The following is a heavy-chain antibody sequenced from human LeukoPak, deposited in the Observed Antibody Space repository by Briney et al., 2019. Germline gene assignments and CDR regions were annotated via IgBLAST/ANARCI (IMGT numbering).Heavy chain of an antibody. CDR3: ARCLTALNGVCHPG. CDR1: GYTFTSYD. J-gene: IGHJ4*02. D-gene: IGHD2-8*01. V-gene: IGHV1-69*04. Sequence: GASVKVSCKASGYTFTSYDINWVRQAPGQGLEWMGRIIPILGIANYAQKFQGRVTITADKSTSTAYMELSSLRSEDTAVYYCARCLTALNGVCHPGWGQGTLVTVSS. CDR2: IIPILGIA.